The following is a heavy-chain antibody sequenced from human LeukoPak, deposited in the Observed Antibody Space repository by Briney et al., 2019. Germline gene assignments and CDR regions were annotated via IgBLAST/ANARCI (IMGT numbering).Heavy chain of an antibody. CDR3: ARDLAAAGTIDP. J-gene: IGHJ5*02. D-gene: IGHD6-13*01. CDR2: IYHSGST. V-gene: IGHV4-59*01. Sequence: SETLSLTCTVSGGSISSYYWSWIRQPPGKGLEWIGYIYHSGSTRYNPSLKTRVTISEDTSKNQLSLKLSSVTAADTAVYYCARDLAAAGTIDPWGQGTLVTVSS. CDR1: GGSISSYY.